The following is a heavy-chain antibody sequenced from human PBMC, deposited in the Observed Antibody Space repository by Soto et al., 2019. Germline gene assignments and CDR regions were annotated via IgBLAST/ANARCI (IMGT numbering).Heavy chain of an antibody. D-gene: IGHD3-3*01. CDR2: INHSGST. Sequence: SETLSLTCAVYGGSFSGYYWSWIRQPPGKGLEWIGEINHSGSTNYNPSLKSRVTISVDTSKNQFSLKLSSVTAADTAVYYCARGIRPHNRGFTISYYYMDVWGKGTTVTVSS. V-gene: IGHV4-34*01. CDR1: GGSFSGYY. CDR3: ARGIRPHNRGFTISYYYMDV. J-gene: IGHJ6*03.